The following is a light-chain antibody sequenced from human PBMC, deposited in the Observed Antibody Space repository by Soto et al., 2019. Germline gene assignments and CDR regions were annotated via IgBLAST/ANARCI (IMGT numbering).Light chain of an antibody. CDR3: QQYASSPLLT. CDR2: GTS. V-gene: IGKV3-20*01. Sequence: EIVLTQSPVTLSFSPGGRSTLSCRASQTIGSTYLAWYQQKPGQAPRLLIFGTSRRATGIPDRFSGSGSGTDFTLSISRLEPEDFAVYYCQQYASSPLLTFGGGTKVDNK. J-gene: IGKJ4*01. CDR1: QTIGSTY.